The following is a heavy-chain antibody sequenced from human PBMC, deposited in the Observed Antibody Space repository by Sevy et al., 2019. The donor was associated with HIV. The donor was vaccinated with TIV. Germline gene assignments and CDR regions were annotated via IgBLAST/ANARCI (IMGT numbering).Heavy chain of an antibody. CDR2: IDPSSAGT. CDR3: VRIRFQTGAFDS. D-gene: IGHD7-27*01. J-gene: IGHJ4*02. V-gene: IGHV1-2*02. Sequence: ASVKVSCKASGYTFTGHYLHWVRQAPGRGLEWMGWIDPSSAGTNYAQKFKGRVTMGRDTSIRTAYMELSRLGFDDTAMYYCVRIRFQTGAFDSWGQGTLVTVSS. CDR1: GYTFTGHY.